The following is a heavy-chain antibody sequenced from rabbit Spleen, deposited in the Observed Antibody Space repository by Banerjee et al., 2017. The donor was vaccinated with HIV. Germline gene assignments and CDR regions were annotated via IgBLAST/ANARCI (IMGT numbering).Heavy chain of an antibody. Sequence: SLQEYGGDLVKPGVSLTLTCTASGFSFCSSDYMCWVRQAPGKGLEWISCIAGSSSGFTYSATWAKGRFTCSKTSSTTVTLQVTSLTAADTATYFCARDLTGVIGWNFGWWGPGTLVTVS. CDR1: GFSFCSSDY. D-gene: IGHD1-1*01. J-gene: IGHJ4*01. CDR3: ARDLTGVIGWNFGW. V-gene: IGHV1S40*01. CDR2: IAGSSSGFT.